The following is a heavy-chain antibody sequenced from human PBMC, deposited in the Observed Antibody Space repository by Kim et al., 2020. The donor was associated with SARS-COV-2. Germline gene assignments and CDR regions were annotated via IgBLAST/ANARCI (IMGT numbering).Heavy chain of an antibody. CDR3: ASYSSVLQEG. J-gene: IGHJ4*02. D-gene: IGHD3-22*01. CDR2: YI. V-gene: IGHV3-21*01. Sequence: YIYYADSVKGRFTITRDNAKNSLYLQMNSLRAEDTAVYYCASYSSVLQEGWGQGTLVTVSS.